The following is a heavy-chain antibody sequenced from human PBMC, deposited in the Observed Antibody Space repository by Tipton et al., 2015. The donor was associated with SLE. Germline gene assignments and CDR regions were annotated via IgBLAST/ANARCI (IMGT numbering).Heavy chain of an antibody. V-gene: IGHV4-34*01. CDR1: GGSFSGYY. CDR3: ARSTLRVGRFDY. J-gene: IGHJ4*02. D-gene: IGHD3-16*01. CDR2: INHSGST. Sequence: TLSLTCAVYGGSFSGYYWSWIRQPPGKGLEWIGEINHSGSTNYNPSLKSRVTISVDTSKNQFSLKLSSVTAADTAVYYCARSTLRVGRFDYWGQGTLVTVSS.